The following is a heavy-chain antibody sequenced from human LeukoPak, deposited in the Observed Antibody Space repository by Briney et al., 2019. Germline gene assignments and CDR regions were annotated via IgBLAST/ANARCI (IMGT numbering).Heavy chain of an antibody. V-gene: IGHV4-61*01. J-gene: IGHJ5*02. CDR1: GGSASSGSYY. CDR3: ARDGGYCSSTSCSEIGWFDP. D-gene: IGHD2-2*01. CDR2: IYYSGST. Sequence: TSETLSLTCTVSGGSASSGSYYWSWIRQPPGKGLEWIGYIYYSGSTNYNPSLKSRVTISVDTSKNQFSLKLSSVTTADTAVYYCARDGGYCSSTSCSEIGWFDPWGQGTLVTVSS.